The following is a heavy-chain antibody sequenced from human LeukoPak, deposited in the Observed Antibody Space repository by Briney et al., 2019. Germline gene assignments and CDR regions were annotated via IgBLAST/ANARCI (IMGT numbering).Heavy chain of an antibody. D-gene: IGHD1-7*01. J-gene: IGHJ4*02. Sequence: GESLQISCKGSGYTFASYWIGWVRQMPGKGLEWMGIIYPGYSDTRYSPSFQGQVTISADKSISTAYLQWSSLQASETAIYFCASGKTGTTAFDYWGQGTLVTVSS. CDR2: IYPGYSDT. CDR3: ASGKTGTTAFDY. V-gene: IGHV5-51*01. CDR1: GYTFASYW.